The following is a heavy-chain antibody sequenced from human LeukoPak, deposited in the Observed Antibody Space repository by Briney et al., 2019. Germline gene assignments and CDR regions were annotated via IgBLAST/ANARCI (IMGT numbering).Heavy chain of an antibody. CDR3: ARDLPESYYYDSSGYSFQH. V-gene: IGHV1-46*01. CDR1: GYTFTSYY. D-gene: IGHD3-22*01. J-gene: IGHJ1*01. Sequence: ASVKVSCKASGYTFTSYYMHWVRQAPGQGHEWMGIINPSGGSTSYAQKFQGRVTMTRDTSTSTVYMELSSLRSEDTAVYYCARDLPESYYYDSSGYSFQHWGQGTLVTVSS. CDR2: INPSGGST.